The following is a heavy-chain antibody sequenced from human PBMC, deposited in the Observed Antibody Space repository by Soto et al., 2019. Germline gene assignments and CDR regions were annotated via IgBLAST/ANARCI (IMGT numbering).Heavy chain of an antibody. CDR1: GGSLSGYY. CDR2: INHSGSP. CDR3: ARGHQGDYFDY. V-gene: IGHV4-34*02. J-gene: IGHJ4*02. D-gene: IGHD2-21*01. Sequence: QVQLQQWGAGLLKPSETLSLTCAVYGGSLSGYYWPWIRHSPGKGLEWIGEINHSGSPNYNPSLRSRVTISMDTSKNQFSLKLSSVTAEDTAVYSCARGHQGDYFDYWGQGTLVTVSS.